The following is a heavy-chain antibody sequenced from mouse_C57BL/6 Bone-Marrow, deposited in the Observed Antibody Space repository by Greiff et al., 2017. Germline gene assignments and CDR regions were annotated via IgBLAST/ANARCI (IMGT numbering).Heavy chain of an antibody. CDR3: ADYYGGSYGDY. CDR2: IYPRSGNT. D-gene: IGHD1-1*01. Sequence: QVQLQQSGAELARPGASVKLSCKASGYTFTSYGISWVKQRTGQGLEWIGEIYPRSGNTYYNEKFKGKATLTADKSSSTAYMELRSLTSEDSAVYFCADYYGGSYGDYWGQGTTLTVSA. CDR1: GYTFTSYG. J-gene: IGHJ2*01. V-gene: IGHV1-81*01.